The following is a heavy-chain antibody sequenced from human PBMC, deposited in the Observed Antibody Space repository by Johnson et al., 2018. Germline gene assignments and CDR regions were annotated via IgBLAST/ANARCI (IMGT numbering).Heavy chain of an antibody. J-gene: IGHJ6*02. V-gene: IGHV4-34*01. CDR3: ARGSGYEYYYNYYSMDV. D-gene: IGHD5-12*01. Sequence: QEQLQQLGAGLLKHSVPLSLNCAVYAGSFRGYYWSWIRQPPGKGLEWIGEINHSGSTNYNPSLKSRVTISVDTSKNHFSLKLNSVTAADTAVYYFARGSGYEYYYNYYSMDVWGQGTTVTVSS. CDR1: AGSFRGYY. CDR2: INHSGST.